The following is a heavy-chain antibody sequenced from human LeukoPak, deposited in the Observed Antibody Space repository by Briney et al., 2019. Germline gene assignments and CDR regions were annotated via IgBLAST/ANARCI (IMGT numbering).Heavy chain of an antibody. D-gene: IGHD6-19*01. CDR3: ARDRGSGDSFDL. CDR1: GFTFSTYG. V-gene: IGHV3-33*01. CDR2: IWFDGSNQ. Sequence: GRSLRLSCAASGFTFSTYGMHWVRQAPGKGLEWVAVIWFDGSNQYYADSVRGRFSISRDNSKNTLYLQMNTLRAEDTGVYYCARDRGSGDSFDLWGQGAMVTVSS. J-gene: IGHJ3*01.